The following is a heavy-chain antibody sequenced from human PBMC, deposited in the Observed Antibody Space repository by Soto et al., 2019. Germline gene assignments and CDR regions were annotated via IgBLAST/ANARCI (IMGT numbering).Heavy chain of an antibody. D-gene: IGHD6-13*01. Sequence: QVQLQQWGAGLLKPSETLSLTCAVYGGSFSGYYWSWIRQPPGKGLEWIGEINHSGSTNYNPSLKSRVTISVDTSKNQFSLKLSSVTAADTAVYYCARRSSWYAYYFDYWGQGTLVTVSS. CDR1: GGSFSGYY. J-gene: IGHJ4*02. V-gene: IGHV4-34*01. CDR3: ARRSSWYAYYFDY. CDR2: INHSGST.